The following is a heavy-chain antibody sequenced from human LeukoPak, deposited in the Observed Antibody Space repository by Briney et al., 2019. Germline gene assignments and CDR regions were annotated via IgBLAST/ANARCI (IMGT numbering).Heavy chain of an antibody. Sequence: GASVKVSCKASGYTFTGYYMHWVRQAPGQGLEWMGWINPNSGGTNYAQKFQGRVTMTRDTSISTAYMELSRLRSDDTAVNYCARPRAGGYCSSTSCPNWFDPWGQGTLVTVSS. V-gene: IGHV1-2*02. CDR3: ARPRAGGYCSSTSCPNWFDP. J-gene: IGHJ5*02. D-gene: IGHD2-2*01. CDR2: INPNSGGT. CDR1: GYTFTGYY.